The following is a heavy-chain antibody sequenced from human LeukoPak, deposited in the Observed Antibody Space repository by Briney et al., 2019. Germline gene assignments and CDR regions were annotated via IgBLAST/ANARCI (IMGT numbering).Heavy chain of an antibody. Sequence: PGGSLRLSCAASGFTFDDYGMSGVRQAPGKGLEWVSGINWNGGSTGYADSVKGRFTISRDNAKNSLYPQMNSLRAEDTALYYCARAMGATDAFDIWGQGTMVTVSS. V-gene: IGHV3-20*04. CDR3: ARAMGATDAFDI. CDR2: INWNGGST. D-gene: IGHD1-26*01. CDR1: GFTFDDYG. J-gene: IGHJ3*02.